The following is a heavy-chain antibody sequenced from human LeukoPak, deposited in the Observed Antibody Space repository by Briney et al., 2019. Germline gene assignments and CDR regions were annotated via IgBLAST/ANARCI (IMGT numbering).Heavy chain of an antibody. CDR3: AREYGGKSTYAFDI. CDR1: GYTFTDYY. J-gene: IGHJ3*02. D-gene: IGHD4-23*01. Sequence: ASVKVSCKASGYTFTDYYMHWVRQAPGQGLEWMGWINPNSGGTNYAQKFQGWVTMTRDTSISTAYMELSRLRSDDTAVYYCAREYGGKSTYAFDIWGQGTMVTVSS. V-gene: IGHV1-2*04. CDR2: INPNSGGT.